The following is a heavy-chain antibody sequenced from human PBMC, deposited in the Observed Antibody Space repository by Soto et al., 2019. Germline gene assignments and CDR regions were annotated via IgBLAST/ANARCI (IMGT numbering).Heavy chain of an antibody. D-gene: IGHD2-21*02. CDR1: GFTFSSYT. CDR3: ARGDVVVLTATSNFDY. J-gene: IGHJ4*02. CDR2: ISSSYYI. V-gene: IGHV3-21*01. Sequence: LRLSCAASGFTFSSYTMKWVRQAPGKGLEWVASISSSYYIKYADSVKGRFTISRDNAKNSLYLQMNSLRAEDTAVYYCARGDVVVLTATSNFDYWGQGTLVTVSS.